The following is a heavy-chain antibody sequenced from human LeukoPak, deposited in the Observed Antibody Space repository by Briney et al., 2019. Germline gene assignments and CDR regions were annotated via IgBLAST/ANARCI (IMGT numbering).Heavy chain of an antibody. J-gene: IGHJ4*02. CDR1: GGSISSYY. CDR3: ARHLRGYSYGPFDY. D-gene: IGHD5-18*01. Sequence: SDTLTLTCTVSGGSISSYYWSWFRQPPGKGLEWIGYIYYSGSTNYIPSLTSRVTISVDTSKNQFSLKLTSVTAADTAVYYCARHLRGYSYGPFDYWGQGTLVTVSS. V-gene: IGHV4-59*08. CDR2: IYYSGST.